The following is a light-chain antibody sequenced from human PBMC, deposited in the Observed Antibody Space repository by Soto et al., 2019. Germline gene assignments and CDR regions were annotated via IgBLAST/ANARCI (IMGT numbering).Light chain of an antibody. CDR2: EVT. V-gene: IGLV2-14*01. Sequence: QSALTQPASVSGSPGQSITISCTGTSSDVGAYNYVSWYKHHPGKAPKLMIYEVTNRPSGVSNRFSGSKSGNTASLTISGLQAADEADYYCNSYTTNSNRVFGTGTKVTVL. J-gene: IGLJ1*01. CDR1: SSDVGAYNY. CDR3: NSYTTNSNRV.